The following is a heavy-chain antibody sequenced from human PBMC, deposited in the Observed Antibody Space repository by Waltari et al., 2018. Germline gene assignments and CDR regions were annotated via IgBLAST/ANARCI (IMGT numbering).Heavy chain of an antibody. J-gene: IGHJ4*02. CDR3: SRVYNYYSGSIYYGGFDL. Sequence: EVQLVESGGGLVQPGGSLRLSCAASGFTFSSYDISWVRQAPGKGLEWFSYISYTSKTIYYVDSVKGRFTISRDNAKNSLSLEMNSLRAEDTAVYFCSRVYNYYSGSIYYGGFDLWGQGVQVTVSS. V-gene: IGHV3-48*03. CDR1: GFTFSSYD. CDR2: ISYTSKTI. D-gene: IGHD3-22*01.